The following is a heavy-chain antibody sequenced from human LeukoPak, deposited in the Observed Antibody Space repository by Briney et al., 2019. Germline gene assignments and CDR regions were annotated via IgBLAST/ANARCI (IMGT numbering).Heavy chain of an antibody. CDR1: GFIFSNYW. CDR2: IKQDGSEK. Sequence: GGSLRLSRAASGFIFSNYWMSWVRQAPGKGLEWVANIKQDGSEKYYGDSVKGRFTISRDNSKNTLYLQMNSLRAEDTAVYYCAKGGRFLEWLLYSFDYWGQGTLVTVSS. D-gene: IGHD3-3*01. V-gene: IGHV3-7*03. CDR3: AKGGRFLEWLLYSFDY. J-gene: IGHJ4*02.